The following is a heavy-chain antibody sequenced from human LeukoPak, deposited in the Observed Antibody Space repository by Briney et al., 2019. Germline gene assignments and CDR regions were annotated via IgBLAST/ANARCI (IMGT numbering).Heavy chain of an antibody. V-gene: IGHV1-2*04. D-gene: IGHD3-3*01. CDR1: GYTFTGYY. J-gene: IGHJ6*02. Sequence: GASVTVSCTASGYTFTGYYMHWVRQAPGQGLEWMGWINPNSGGTNYAQKFQGWVTMTRDTSISTAYMELSRLRSDDTAVYYCARMYYDFWSGYYPRRRYGMDVWGQGTTVTVSS. CDR3: ARMYYDFWSGYYPRRRYGMDV. CDR2: INPNSGGT.